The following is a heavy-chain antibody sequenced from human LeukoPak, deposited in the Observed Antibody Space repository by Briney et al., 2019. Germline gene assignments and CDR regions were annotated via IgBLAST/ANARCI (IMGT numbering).Heavy chain of an antibody. CDR3: ATSGYSNIDF. CDR1: GFVFSSNS. CDR2: ISSSSSTI. J-gene: IGHJ4*02. D-gene: IGHD4-11*01. V-gene: IGHV3-48*04. Sequence: PGGSLRLSCAASGFVFSSNSMIWVRQVPGKGLEWVSYISSSSSTIYYADSVKGRFTISRDNARNSLYLQMNSLRAEDTAVYYCATSGYSNIDFWGQGTLVTVSS.